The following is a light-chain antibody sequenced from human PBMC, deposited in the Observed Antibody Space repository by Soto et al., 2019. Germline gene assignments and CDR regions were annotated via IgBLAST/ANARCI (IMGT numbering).Light chain of an antibody. CDR2: GAS. CDR1: QSVDGIF. Sequence: VFMQYQNTLSSSPSARATISRIASQSVDGIFLAWYQQKPGRAPRLLIYGASSRATGIPDRFSGSGSGTDFTLIISRLEPEDFVLYYCQHHAFLLRTFCHGT. J-gene: IGKJ1*01. V-gene: IGKV3-20*01. CDR3: QHHAFLLRT.